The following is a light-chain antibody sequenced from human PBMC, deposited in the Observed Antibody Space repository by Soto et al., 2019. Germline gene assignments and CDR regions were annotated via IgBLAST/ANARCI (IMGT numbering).Light chain of an antibody. Sequence: EIVLTQSPGTLSLSPGERATLSCRASQSFSSSYLAWYQQKPGQAPRLLIYGASSRATGLPDRFSGSGSGTDFTLTISRLEPEDFAVYYCQQYGTSITFGQGTRLE. CDR1: QSFSSSY. CDR2: GAS. J-gene: IGKJ5*01. V-gene: IGKV3-20*01. CDR3: QQYGTSIT.